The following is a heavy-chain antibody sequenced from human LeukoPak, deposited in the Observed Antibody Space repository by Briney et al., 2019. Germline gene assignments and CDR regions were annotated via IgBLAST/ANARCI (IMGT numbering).Heavy chain of an antibody. CDR1: GASISSYY. J-gene: IGHJ4*02. D-gene: IGHD6-13*01. V-gene: IGHV4-4*07. Sequence: SETLSHTCTVSGASISSYYWSWVRQPAGEGLEWIGRIYTSGSTNYKPSLKSRVTMSVDTSKNQFSLKLTSVTAADTAVYYCARDGVENSSWYPLDSWGPGTLVTVSS. CDR2: IYTSGST. CDR3: ARDGVENSSWYPLDS.